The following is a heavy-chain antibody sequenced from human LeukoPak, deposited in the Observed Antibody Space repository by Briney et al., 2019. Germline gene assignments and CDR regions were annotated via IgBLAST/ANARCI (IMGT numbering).Heavy chain of an antibody. CDR2: ISSRTTYI. J-gene: IGHJ4*02. Sequence: PGGSLSLSCAASGFIFSHYTLNWVRQAPGKGLEWISSISSRTTYIYYADSVKGRFTISRDNDQSSVFLQMNSLRVEDTAVYYCARLPGVVRGVVISGQEGYWGQGTLVTVSS. V-gene: IGHV3-21*06. CDR1: GFIFSHYT. D-gene: IGHD3-10*01. CDR3: ARLPGVVRGVVISGQEGY.